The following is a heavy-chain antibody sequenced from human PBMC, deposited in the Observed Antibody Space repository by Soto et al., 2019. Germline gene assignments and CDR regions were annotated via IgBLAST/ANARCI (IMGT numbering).Heavy chain of an antibody. J-gene: IGHJ6*02. CDR2: IYYSGST. Sequence: TLSLTCTVSGGSISSSSYYWGWIRQPPGKGLEWIGSIYYSGSTYYNPSLKSRVTISVDTSKNQFSLKLSSVTAADTAVHYCARHLRYCSGGSCDAVYYYGMDVWGQGTTVTVSS. V-gene: IGHV4-39*01. CDR3: ARHLRYCSGGSCDAVYYYGMDV. CDR1: GGSISSSSYY. D-gene: IGHD2-15*01.